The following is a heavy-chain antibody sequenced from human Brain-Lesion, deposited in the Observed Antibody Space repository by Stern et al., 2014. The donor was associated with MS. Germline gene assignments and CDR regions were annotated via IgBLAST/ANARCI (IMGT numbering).Heavy chain of an antibody. Sequence: VQLVESGAEVKKPGASVKVSCKVSGYTLTEFSMHWVRQAPGKGLEWMGGFDPEDGETIYAQKFQGRVAMTEDTSTDTAYMELSSLRSEDTDVYYCATGGRVGAPTYYGMDVWGQGTAVTVSS. V-gene: IGHV1-24*01. CDR1: GYTLTEFS. CDR2: FDPEDGET. CDR3: ATGGRVGAPTYYGMDV. D-gene: IGHD1-26*01. J-gene: IGHJ6*02.